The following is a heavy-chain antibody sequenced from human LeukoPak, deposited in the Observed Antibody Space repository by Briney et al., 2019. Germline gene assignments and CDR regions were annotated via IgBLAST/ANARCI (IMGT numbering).Heavy chain of an antibody. V-gene: IGHV1-69*06. CDR1: GGTFSSYA. J-gene: IGHJ6*03. Sequence: SVQVSCKASGGTFSSYAISWVRQAPGQGLEWMGRIFPIFGTANYAQKFQGRVTITADKSTSTAYMELSSLRSEDTAVYYCARDAPTDCTNGVCPFYYMDVWGKGTTVTVSS. CDR3: ARDAPTDCTNGVCPFYYMDV. CDR2: IFPIFGTA. D-gene: IGHD2-8*01.